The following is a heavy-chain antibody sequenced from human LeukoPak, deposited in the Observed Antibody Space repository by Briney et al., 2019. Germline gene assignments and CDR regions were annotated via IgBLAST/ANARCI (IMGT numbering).Heavy chain of an antibody. J-gene: IGHJ6*03. Sequence: SETLSLTCAVYGGSFSGYYWSWIRQPPGKGLEWIGEINHSGSTNYNPSLKSRVTISVDTSKNQFSLKLSSVTAADTAVYYCARQRYCSGGSCYQSYYYYYYYMDVWGKGTTVTIFS. CDR3: ARQRYCSGGSCYQSYYYYYYYMDV. V-gene: IGHV4-34*01. D-gene: IGHD2-15*01. CDR2: INHSGST. CDR1: GGSFSGYY.